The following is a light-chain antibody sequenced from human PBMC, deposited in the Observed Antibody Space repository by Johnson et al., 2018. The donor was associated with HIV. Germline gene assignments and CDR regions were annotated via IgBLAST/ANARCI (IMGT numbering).Light chain of an antibody. Sequence: QSVLTQPPSVSAAPGQKVTISCSGRSSNIGNNYVSWYQQLPGKAPKLFIFDNNKRPSGIPDRFSGSQSGTSATLGITGLQPGDEADYYCVTWVSSLSGYVFGTGTNVTVL. CDR3: VTWVSSLSGYV. V-gene: IGLV1-51*01. CDR1: SSNIGNNY. J-gene: IGLJ1*01. CDR2: DNN.